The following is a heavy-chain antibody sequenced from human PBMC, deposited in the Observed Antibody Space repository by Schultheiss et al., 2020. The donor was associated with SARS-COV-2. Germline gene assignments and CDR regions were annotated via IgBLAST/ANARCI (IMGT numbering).Heavy chain of an antibody. D-gene: IGHD5-24*01. CDR2: INHSGST. Sequence: SETLSLTCTVSGGSISSSSYYWGWIRQPPGKGLEWIGEINHSGSTNYNPSLKSRVTMSVDMSNDQFSLKLTSVTAADTAVYYCARLRDFNWFDLWGQGTLVTVSS. CDR3: ARLRDFNWFDL. V-gene: IGHV4-39*07. CDR1: GGSISSSSYY. J-gene: IGHJ5*02.